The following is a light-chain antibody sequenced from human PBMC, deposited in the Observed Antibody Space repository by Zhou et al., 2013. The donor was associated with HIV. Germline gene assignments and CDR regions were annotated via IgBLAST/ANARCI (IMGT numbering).Light chain of an antibody. CDR3: QQYHRNWS. V-gene: IGKV1-5*03. CDR2: KAS. CDR1: QHISDS. Sequence: DFQMTQSPSTLSASVGDRVTITCRASQHISDSLAWYQQKPGKAPKLLIYKASSLDTGVPSRFSGSGSGTEFTLTISSLQPDDFATYYCQQYHRNWSFGQGTKVEIK. J-gene: IGKJ1*01.